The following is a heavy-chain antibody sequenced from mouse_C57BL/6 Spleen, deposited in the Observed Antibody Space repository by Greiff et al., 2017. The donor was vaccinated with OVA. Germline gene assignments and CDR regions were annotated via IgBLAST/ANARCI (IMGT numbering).Heavy chain of an antibody. CDR2: IDPNSGGT. CDR3: ARSPITTVVAPFDY. Sequence: VQLQQSGAELVKPGASVKLSCKASGYTFTSYWMHWVKQRPGRGLEWIGRIDPNSGGTKYNEKFKSKATLTVDKPSSTAYMQLSSLTSEDSAVYYCARSPITTVVAPFDYWGQGTTLTVSS. CDR1: GYTFTSYW. V-gene: IGHV1-72*01. D-gene: IGHD1-1*01. J-gene: IGHJ2*01.